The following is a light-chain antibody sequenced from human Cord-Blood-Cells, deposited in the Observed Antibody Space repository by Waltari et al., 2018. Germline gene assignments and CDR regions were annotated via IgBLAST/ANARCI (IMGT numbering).Light chain of an antibody. CDR1: SSNIGSNY. V-gene: IGLV1-47*01. CDR2: RNK. J-gene: IGLJ1*01. Sequence: QSVLTQPPSASGTPGQRVTISCSGSSSNIGSNYVYWYQQLPGTAPKLLISRNKQRPSGVPDRFSGSKSGTSASLAICGLRSEDEADYYCAAWDDSLSGYVFGTGTKVTVL. CDR3: AAWDDSLSGYV.